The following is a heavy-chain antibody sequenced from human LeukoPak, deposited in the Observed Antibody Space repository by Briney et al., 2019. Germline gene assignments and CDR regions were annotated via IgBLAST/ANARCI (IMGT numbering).Heavy chain of an antibody. Sequence: PSETLSLTCTVSGDSISSTSYYWGWIRQPPGKGLEWIGSIYYSGSTYYNPFLKSRVTISLDTSKNQFSLKLNSVTAADTAVYYCARGPMVRGARVLRGGFDIWGQGTVVTVSS. CDR2: IYYSGST. V-gene: IGHV4-39*07. J-gene: IGHJ3*02. D-gene: IGHD3-10*01. CDR1: GDSISSTSYY. CDR3: ARGPMVRGARVLRGGFDI.